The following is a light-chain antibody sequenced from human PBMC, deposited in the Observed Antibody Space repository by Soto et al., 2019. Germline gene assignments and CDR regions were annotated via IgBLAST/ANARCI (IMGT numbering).Light chain of an antibody. CDR1: RSNIGSNL. J-gene: IGLJ2*01. CDR2: SND. CDR3: CSYAGSVV. V-gene: IGLV1-47*02. Sequence: QSAVTQPPSVSGTPGQRVTIFCSGRRSNIGSNLVYWYQQLPGTAPKLLIFSNDQRPSGVPDRFSGSRSGTSASLAISGLRSEDEGDYYCCSYAGSVVFGGGTKLTVL.